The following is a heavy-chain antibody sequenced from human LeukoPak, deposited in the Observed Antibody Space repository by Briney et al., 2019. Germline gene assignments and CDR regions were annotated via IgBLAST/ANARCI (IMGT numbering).Heavy chain of an antibody. D-gene: IGHD3-22*01. CDR3: ARDSPRRYYDSSGYYNNYYYMDV. Sequence: GASVKVSCKASGYTFTSYGISWVRQAPGQGLEWMGWISAYNGNINYAQKLQGRVTMTTDTSTSTAYMELRSLRSDDTAVYYCARDSPRRYYDSSGYYNNYYYMDVWGKGTTVTVSS. V-gene: IGHV1-18*01. CDR2: ISAYNGNI. J-gene: IGHJ6*03. CDR1: GYTFTSYG.